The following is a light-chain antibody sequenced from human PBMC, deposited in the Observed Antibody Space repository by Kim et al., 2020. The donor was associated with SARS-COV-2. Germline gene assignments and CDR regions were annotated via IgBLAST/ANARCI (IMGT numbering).Light chain of an antibody. CDR3: QTWDSRLYV. CDR1: KLGDKY. Sequence: SYELTQPPSVSVSPGQTASITCSGDKLGDKYACWYQQKPGQSPVLVIYQDSKRPSGIPVRFSGSNSGNTATLTISGTQAMDEADYYCQTWDSRLYVFGTGTKVTVL. J-gene: IGLJ1*01. V-gene: IGLV3-1*01. CDR2: QDS.